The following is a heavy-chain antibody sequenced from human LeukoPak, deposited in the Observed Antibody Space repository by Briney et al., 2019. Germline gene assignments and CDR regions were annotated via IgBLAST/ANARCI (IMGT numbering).Heavy chain of an antibody. CDR3: ARRFAPSRNDAFDI. V-gene: IGHV4-39*01. CDR2: IYYSGST. D-gene: IGHD3-10*01. CDR1: GDSISSYY. J-gene: IGHJ3*02. Sequence: SETLSLTCTVSGDSISSYYWGWIRQPPGKGLEWIGTIYYSGSTYYNPSLKSRVTISVDTSKNQFSLKLSSVTASDTAVYYCARRFAPSRNDAFDIWGQGTMVTVSS.